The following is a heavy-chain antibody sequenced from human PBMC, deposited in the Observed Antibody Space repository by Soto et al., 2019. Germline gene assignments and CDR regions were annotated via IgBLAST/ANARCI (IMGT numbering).Heavy chain of an antibody. D-gene: IGHD1-1*01. CDR1: GASISGFY. CDR3: VRDGTKTLRDWFDP. J-gene: IGHJ5*02. Sequence: SETLSLTCTVSGASISGFYWSWIRKSAGKGLEWIGRIYATGTTDYNPSLKSRVMMSVDTSKKQFSLKLRSVTAADTAVYYCVRDGTKTLRDWFDPWGQGISLTVSS. CDR2: IYATGTT. V-gene: IGHV4-4*07.